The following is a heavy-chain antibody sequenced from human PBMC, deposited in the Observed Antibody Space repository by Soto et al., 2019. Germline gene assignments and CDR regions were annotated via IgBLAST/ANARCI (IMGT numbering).Heavy chain of an antibody. J-gene: IGHJ6*02. CDR3: AKAPGYCSGTTCYSYYFYGMDV. Sequence: PGGSLRLSCAASGFTFSSDAMNWVRQAPGKGLQWVAGISGSGGSIYYADSVKGRFTISRDNSKNTLSLQMNSLRAEDTAVYYCAKAPGYCSGTTCYSYYFYGMDVWGQGTTVTVSS. CDR1: GFTFSSDA. CDR2: ISGSGGSI. V-gene: IGHV3-23*01. D-gene: IGHD2-2*01.